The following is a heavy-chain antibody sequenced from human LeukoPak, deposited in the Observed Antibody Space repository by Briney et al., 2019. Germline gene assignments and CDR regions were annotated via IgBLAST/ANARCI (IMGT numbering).Heavy chain of an antibody. CDR2: INPNSGGT. CDR1: GYTFSGYY. Sequence: ASVKVSCKASGYTFSGYYMHWVRQAAGQGLEWMGWINPNSGGTNYAQKFQGRVTMTTDTSMSTGYMELSMLRSDDTAVYYCESVPATTGFDYWGQGTLVTVSS. D-gene: IGHD4-11*01. V-gene: IGHV1-2*02. CDR3: ESVPATTGFDY. J-gene: IGHJ4*02.